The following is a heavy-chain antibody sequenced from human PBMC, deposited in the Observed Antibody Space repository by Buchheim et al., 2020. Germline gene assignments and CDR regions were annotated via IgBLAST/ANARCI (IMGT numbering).Heavy chain of an antibody. CDR3: ARSRSLVIYGNVDYFDY. CDR2: IYYSGST. V-gene: IGHV4-30-4*01. CDR1: GGSVSSGDYY. D-gene: IGHD3-10*01. Sequence: QVQLQESGPGLVKPSQTLSLTCTVSGGSVSSGDYYWSWIRQPPGKGLEWIGYIYYSGSTYYNPSLMRRVTISVDTSKNPFSLKLSSVTAADTAVYYCARSRSLVIYGNVDYFDYWGQGTL. J-gene: IGHJ4*02.